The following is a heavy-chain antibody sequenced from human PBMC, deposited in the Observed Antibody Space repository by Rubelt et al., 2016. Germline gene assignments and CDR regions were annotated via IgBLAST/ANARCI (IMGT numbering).Heavy chain of an antibody. CDR3: ARGRMGLHYYYYGMDV. V-gene: IGHV4-39*07. J-gene: IGHJ6*02. CDR1: GGSISSSSYY. Sequence: QLQLQESGPGLVKPSETLSLTCTVSGGSISSSSYYWGWIRQPPGKGLEWIGSIYYSGSTYYNPSLKSRVTISVDTSKNQVSLMLSSGTAADTAVYYCARGRMGLHYYYYGMDVWGQGTTVTVSS. D-gene: IGHD2-21*01. CDR2: IYYSGST.